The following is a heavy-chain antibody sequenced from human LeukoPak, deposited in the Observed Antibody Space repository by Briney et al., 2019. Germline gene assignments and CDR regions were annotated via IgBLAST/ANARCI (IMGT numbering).Heavy chain of an antibody. CDR1: GFTFSSYS. V-gene: IGHV3-21*01. Sequence: PGGSLRLSCAASGFTFSSYSMNWVRQAPGKGLEWVSSISSSSYIYYADSVKGRFTISRDNAKNSLYLQMNSLRAEDTAVYYCARFTSGIPYYYYYYMDVWGKGTTVTVSS. CDR2: ISSSSYI. J-gene: IGHJ6*03. CDR3: ARFTSGIPYYYYYYMDV. D-gene: IGHD3-10*01.